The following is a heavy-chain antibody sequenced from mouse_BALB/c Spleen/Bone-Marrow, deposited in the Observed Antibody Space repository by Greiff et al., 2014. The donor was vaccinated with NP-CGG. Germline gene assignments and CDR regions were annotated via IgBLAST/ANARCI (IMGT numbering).Heavy chain of an antibody. CDR2: IDPANGST. Sequence: EVQLQQSGAELVKPGASVKLSCTGSGFNSKDTYMHWVKQRPEQGLEWIGRIDPANGSTRYDPKFQGKATITADTSSNTAYLQLSSLTSEDTAVYYCARSYRYTWCAYWGQGTMVTVSA. CDR3: ARSYRYTWCAY. D-gene: IGHD2-14*01. J-gene: IGHJ3*01. CDR1: GFNSKDTY. V-gene: IGHV14-3*02.